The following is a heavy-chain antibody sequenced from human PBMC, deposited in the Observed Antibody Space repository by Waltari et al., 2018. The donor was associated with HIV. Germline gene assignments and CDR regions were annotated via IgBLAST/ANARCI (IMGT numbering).Heavy chain of an antibody. CDR1: GGALSDSY. J-gene: IGHJ6*02. Sequence: QVKLPQWGSGRLQESETLSLSCAIYGGALSDSYWTWIRQSPQNGLEWIGEVSQNGGTNYNPSLKSRVSISVDTSKNQFFLTVTSLTASDTAVYYCARGTVIAGDFRFYYYYHGMDVWGQGTTVTVSS. CDR2: VSQNGGT. V-gene: IGHV4-34*02. CDR3: ARGTVIAGDFRFYYYYHGMDV. D-gene: IGHD2-21*01.